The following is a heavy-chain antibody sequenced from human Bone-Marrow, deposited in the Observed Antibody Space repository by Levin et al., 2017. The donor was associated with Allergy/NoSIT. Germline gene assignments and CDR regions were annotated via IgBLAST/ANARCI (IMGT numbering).Heavy chain of an antibody. D-gene: IGHD2-2*01. Sequence: VASVKVSCKASGYNFMGYFMHWVRQAPGLGLEWLGRITPNNGDTKYAQKFQGRVTMTRDTSINTVYMELTRLTSDDTAVYYCARMSSPIDPWGQGTLVTVSS. J-gene: IGHJ5*02. CDR3: ARMSSPIDP. CDR2: ITPNNGDT. CDR1: GYNFMGYF. V-gene: IGHV1-2*06.